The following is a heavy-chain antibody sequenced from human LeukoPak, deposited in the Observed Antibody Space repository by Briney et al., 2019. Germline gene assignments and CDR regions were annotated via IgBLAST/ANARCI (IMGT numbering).Heavy chain of an antibody. CDR1: GYTFTGYY. Sequence: APVKVSCKASGYTFTGYYMHWVRQAPGQGLEWMGWINPNSGGTNYAQKFQGRVTMTRDTSISTAYMELSRLRSDDTAVYYCARVGGKHYGSGSYYRYWGQGTLVTVSS. CDR2: INPNSGGT. V-gene: IGHV1-2*02. CDR3: ARVGGKHYGSGSYYRY. D-gene: IGHD3-10*01. J-gene: IGHJ4*02.